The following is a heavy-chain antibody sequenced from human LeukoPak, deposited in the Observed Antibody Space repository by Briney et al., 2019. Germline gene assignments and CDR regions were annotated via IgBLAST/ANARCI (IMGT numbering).Heavy chain of an antibody. CDR3: ARYDSNYGGFDY. J-gene: IGHJ4*02. D-gene: IGHD4-11*01. Sequence: GGSLRLSCAASGFTFSSYWMHWVRQAPGKGLEWVSIIYSSGSTYYADSVKGRFTISRDNSKNTLYLQMNSLRAEDTAVYYCARYDSNYGGFDYWGQGTLVAVSS. CDR1: GFTFSSYW. V-gene: IGHV3-53*01. CDR2: IYSSGST.